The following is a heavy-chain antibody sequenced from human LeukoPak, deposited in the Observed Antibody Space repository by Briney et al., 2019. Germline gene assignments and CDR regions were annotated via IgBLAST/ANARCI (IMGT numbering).Heavy chain of an antibody. J-gene: IGHJ2*01. CDR3: ARSVVTLYWYFDL. Sequence: SETLSLTCTVSGGSISGYYYNWIRQPPGKGLEWIGYIYYSGSTNYDPSLKSRVTISLDTPKNLFSLKLSSVTTADTAVYYCARSVVTLYWYFDLWGRGTLVTVSS. CDR1: GGSISGYY. V-gene: IGHV4-59*01. D-gene: IGHD4-23*01. CDR2: IYYSGST.